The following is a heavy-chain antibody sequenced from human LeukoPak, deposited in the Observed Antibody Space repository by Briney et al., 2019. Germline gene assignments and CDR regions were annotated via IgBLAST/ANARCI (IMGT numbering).Heavy chain of an antibody. CDR2: ISSRGSTI. V-gene: IGHV3-48*03. CDR1: GFTFSSYE. Sequence: GGSLRLSCAASGFTFSSYEMNWVRQAPGKGLEWVSYISSRGSTIYYADSVKGRFTISRDNAKNSLFLHLNSLRAEDTAVYYCARGRGATVGVEYYFDYWGQGTLVTVSS. J-gene: IGHJ4*02. D-gene: IGHD1-26*01. CDR3: ARGRGATVGVEYYFDY.